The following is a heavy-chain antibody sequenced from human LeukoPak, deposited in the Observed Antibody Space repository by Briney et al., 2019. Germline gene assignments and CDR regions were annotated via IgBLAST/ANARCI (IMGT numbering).Heavy chain of an antibody. CDR2: ISSSSSYI. J-gene: IGHJ3*02. CDR3: ARSTTYYDILTGYSDAFDI. CDR1: GFTFSSYS. V-gene: IGHV3-21*04. D-gene: IGHD3-9*01. Sequence: PGGSLRLSCAASGFTFSSYSMNWVRQAPGKGLEWVSSISSSSSYIYYADSVKGRFTISRDNAKNSLYLQMNSLRAEDTAVYYCARSTTYYDILTGYSDAFDIWGQGTLVIVSS.